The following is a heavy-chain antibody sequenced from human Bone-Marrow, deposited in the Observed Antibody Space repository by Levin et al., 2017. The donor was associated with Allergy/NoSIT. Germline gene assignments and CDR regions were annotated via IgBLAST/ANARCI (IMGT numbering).Heavy chain of an antibody. CDR3: ARDPPCTSCYSPGFDP. Sequence: SCAASGFTFSSYWMHWVRQAPGKGLVWVSRINSDGSSTSYADSVKGRFTISRDNAKNTLYLQMNSLRAEDTAVYYCARDPPCTSCYSPGFDPWGQGTLVTVSS. J-gene: IGHJ5*02. CDR1: GFTFSSYW. CDR2: INSDGSST. V-gene: IGHV3-74*01. D-gene: IGHD2-2*02.